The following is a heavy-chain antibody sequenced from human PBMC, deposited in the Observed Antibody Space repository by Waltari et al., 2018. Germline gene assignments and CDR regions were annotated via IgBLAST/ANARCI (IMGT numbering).Heavy chain of an antibody. V-gene: IGHV1-69*08. CDR2: IIPIFGTA. CDR1: GGTFSSYA. CDR3: ALGDLTIFGVVIMDY. D-gene: IGHD3-3*01. Sequence: QVQLVQSGAEVKKPGSSVKVSCKASGGTFSSYAISWVRQTPGQGLEWMGRIIPIFGTANYAQKFQGRVTITADKSTSTAYMELSSLRSEDTAVYYCALGDLTIFGVVIMDYWGQGTLVTVSS. J-gene: IGHJ4*02.